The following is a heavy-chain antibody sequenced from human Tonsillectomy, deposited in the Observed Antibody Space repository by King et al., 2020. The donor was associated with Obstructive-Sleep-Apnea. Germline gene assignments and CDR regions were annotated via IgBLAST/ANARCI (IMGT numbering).Heavy chain of an antibody. CDR2: INPSGGST. J-gene: IGHJ4*02. D-gene: IGHD6-13*01. CDR3: ARPWFSSSSYFFDL. CDR1: GYTFTTYY. V-gene: IGHV1-46*01. Sequence: QLVQSGAEVKKPGASVKVSCKASGYTFTTYYIHWVRQAPGQGLEWMGLINPSGGSTTYAQKFQGRVTMTSDTSTSTVYMELSSLRSEDTAVYYCARPWFSSSSYFFDLWGQGTLVTVSS.